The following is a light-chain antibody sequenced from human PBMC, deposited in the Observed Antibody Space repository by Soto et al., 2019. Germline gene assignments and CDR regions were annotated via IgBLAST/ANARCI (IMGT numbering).Light chain of an antibody. CDR3: QEYNSWPPIP. CDR1: QSVSSN. V-gene: IGKV3-15*01. CDR2: GAS. J-gene: IGKJ5*01. Sequence: EMAMTPVPAALSVTPGERDSVSCRASQSVSSNLAWYQQKPGQAPSLLIYGASTRATGTPARFSGSGCGTEFTLMMSSLQSEDFVVYYCQEYNSWPPIPVGKGKRLEIK.